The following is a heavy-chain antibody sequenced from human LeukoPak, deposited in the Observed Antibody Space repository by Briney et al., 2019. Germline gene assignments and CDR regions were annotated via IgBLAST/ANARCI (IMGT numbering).Heavy chain of an antibody. CDR1: GYTFTSYG. V-gene: IGHV1-3*01. Sequence: ASVKVSCKASGYTFTSYGMHWVRQAPGQRLEWMGWINAGNGNTKYSQKFQGRVTITRDTSASTAYMELSSLRSEDTAVYYCARDGAAAGLPYYYYGMDVWGQGTTVTVSS. J-gene: IGHJ6*02. CDR2: INAGNGNT. CDR3: ARDGAAAGLPYYYYGMDV. D-gene: IGHD6-13*01.